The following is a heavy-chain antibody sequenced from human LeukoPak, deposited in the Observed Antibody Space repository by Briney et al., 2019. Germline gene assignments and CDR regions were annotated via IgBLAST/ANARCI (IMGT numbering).Heavy chain of an antibody. D-gene: IGHD3-9*01. CDR3: ARDHDWAFDL. V-gene: IGHV3-48*02. CDR1: GFPFGSYV. J-gene: IGHJ4*02. Sequence: PGGSLRLSCEGSGFPFGSYVMSWVRQAPGKGLEWIAYINHNAEMIFYPDFVKGRFTISRDNPKKSLYLQMNALRYEDTAIYYCARDHDWAFDLWGQGILVTVSS. CDR2: INHNAEMI.